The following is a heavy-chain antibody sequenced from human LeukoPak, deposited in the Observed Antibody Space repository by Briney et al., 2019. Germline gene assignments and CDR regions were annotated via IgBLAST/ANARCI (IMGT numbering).Heavy chain of an antibody. Sequence: GGSLRLSCAASGFTFDDYAMHWARQAPGKGLEWVSGISWNSGSIGYADSVKGRFTISRDNAKNSLYLQMNSLRAEDTALYYCAKDMGGSGSLFDYWGQGTLVTVSS. CDR2: ISWNSGSI. J-gene: IGHJ4*02. D-gene: IGHD3-10*01. V-gene: IGHV3-9*01. CDR1: GFTFDDYA. CDR3: AKDMGGSGSLFDY.